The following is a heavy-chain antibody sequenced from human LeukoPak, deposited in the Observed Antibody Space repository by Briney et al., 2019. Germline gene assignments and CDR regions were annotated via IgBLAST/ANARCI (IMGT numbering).Heavy chain of an antibody. V-gene: IGHV3-30*03. D-gene: IGHD5-12*01. CDR3: ARDKRGYDFPTHYYYYMDV. CDR1: GFTFSSYG. CDR2: ISYDGSNK. J-gene: IGHJ6*03. Sequence: GGSLRLSCAGSGFTFSSYGMHWVRQAPGKGLEWVAVISYDGSNKDYADSVKGRFTISRDNSKNTLYLQMNSLRAEDTAVYYCARDKRGYDFPTHYYYYMDVWGKGTTVTISS.